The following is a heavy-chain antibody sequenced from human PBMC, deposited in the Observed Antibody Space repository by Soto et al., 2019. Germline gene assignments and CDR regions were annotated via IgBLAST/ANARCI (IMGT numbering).Heavy chain of an antibody. CDR2: IYYSGST. V-gene: IGHV4-39*01. Sequence: QLQLQESGPGLVKPSETLSLTCTVSGGSISSSSYYWGWIRQPPGKGLEWIGSIYYSGSTYYNPSLKRRVTISLDTSKNQFSLKLSSVTAADTAVYYCARLYSSSWYGDYWGQGTLVTVSS. CDR3: ARLYSSSWYGDY. CDR1: GGSISSSSYY. J-gene: IGHJ4*02. D-gene: IGHD6-13*01.